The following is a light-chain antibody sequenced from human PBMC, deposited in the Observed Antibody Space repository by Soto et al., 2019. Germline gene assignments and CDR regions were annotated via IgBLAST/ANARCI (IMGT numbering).Light chain of an antibody. Sequence: DIVMTQSPDSLAVSLGERATINCKSSQSVLYSSNNKNYLAWYQQKPGQPPKLLIYWASTRESGVPDRFSGSASGTDFTLTISSLQAEDVAVYYCQQYYSSLTFGQGTKVEIK. CDR2: WAS. CDR3: QQYYSSLT. CDR1: QSVLYSSNNKNY. J-gene: IGKJ1*01. V-gene: IGKV4-1*01.